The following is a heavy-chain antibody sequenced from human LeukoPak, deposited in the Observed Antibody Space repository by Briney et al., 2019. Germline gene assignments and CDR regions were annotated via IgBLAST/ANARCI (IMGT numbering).Heavy chain of an antibody. CDR2: ISYDGSNK. J-gene: IGHJ4*02. CDR1: GFSFRSYG. V-gene: IGHV3-30*18. Sequence: GGSLRLSCAASGFSFRSYGMHWVRQTPGKGLEWVAVISYDGSNKYYADSVKGRFTISSDNSKNTLYLQMNSLRPEDTAVYYCAKDKLQLLILDYFDYWGQGTLVTVSS. D-gene: IGHD4-11*01. CDR3: AKDKLQLLILDYFDY.